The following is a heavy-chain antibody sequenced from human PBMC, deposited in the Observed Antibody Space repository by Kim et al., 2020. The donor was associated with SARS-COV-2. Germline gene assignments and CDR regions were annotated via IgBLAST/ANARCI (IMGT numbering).Heavy chain of an antibody. CDR2: INPSGGST. V-gene: IGHV1-46*01. CDR3: ARDWADTAMVTRSFDP. Sequence: ASVKVSCKASGYTFTSYYMHWVRQAPGQGLEWMGIINPSGGSTSYAQKFQGRVTMTRDTSTSTVYMELSSLRSEDTAVYYCARDWADTAMVTRSFDPWGQGTLVTVSS. D-gene: IGHD5-18*01. J-gene: IGHJ5*02. CDR1: GYTFTSYY.